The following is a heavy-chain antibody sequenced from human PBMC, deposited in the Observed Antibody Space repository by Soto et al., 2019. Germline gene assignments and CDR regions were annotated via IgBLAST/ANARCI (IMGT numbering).Heavy chain of an antibody. Sequence: QVQLVQSGAEVKKPGSWVKVSCKASGGNFSTYTITWVRQAPGQGLEWMGRIIPIIGIINYAQKFQGRVTITADKFTGTAYMELTRLRSDDTAVYYCAGDTDSHYNDSHASSYPWGQGTLVTVSS. V-gene: IGHV1-69*08. CDR3: AGDTDSHYNDSHASSYP. J-gene: IGHJ5*02. CDR1: GGNFSTYT. D-gene: IGHD3-22*01. CDR2: IIPIIGII.